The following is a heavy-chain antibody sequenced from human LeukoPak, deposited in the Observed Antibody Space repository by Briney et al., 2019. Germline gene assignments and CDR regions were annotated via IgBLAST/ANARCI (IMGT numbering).Heavy chain of an antibody. CDR3: ARISYDSSGYYDY. CDR2: IDSDGNIT. Sequence: GGSLSLSCAASGFTFSSYWMHWVRQAPGKGLVWVSRIDSDGNITSYADSVKGRFTISRDNAKNTLYLQMNSLRAEDTAVYYCARISYDSSGYYDYWGQGTLVTVSS. CDR1: GFTFSSYW. V-gene: IGHV3-74*01. D-gene: IGHD3-22*01. J-gene: IGHJ4*02.